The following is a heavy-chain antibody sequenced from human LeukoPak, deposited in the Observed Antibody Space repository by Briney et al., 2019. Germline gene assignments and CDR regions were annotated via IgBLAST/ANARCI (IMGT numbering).Heavy chain of an antibody. D-gene: IGHD3-16*01. CDR2: ISSSSSTI. V-gene: IGHV3-48*04. CDR3: ASPYGY. Sequence: GGSLRLSCAASGFTFSSYSMNWVRQAPGKGLEWVSYISSSSSTIYYADSVNGRFTISRDNAKNSLYLQMNSLRAEDTAVYYCASPYGYWGQGTLVTVSS. J-gene: IGHJ4*02. CDR1: GFTFSSYS.